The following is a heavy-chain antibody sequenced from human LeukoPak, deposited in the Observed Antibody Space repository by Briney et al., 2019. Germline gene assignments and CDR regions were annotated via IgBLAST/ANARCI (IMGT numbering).Heavy chain of an antibody. CDR3: ARQRYEPSGGDAFDI. CDR1: GGSISSSSYY. Sequence: SETLSLTCTVSGGSISSSSYYWGWIRQPPGKGLEWIGSIYYSGSTYYNPSLKSRVTISVDTSKNQFSLKLSSVTAADTAVYYCARQRYEPSGGDAFDIWGQGTMVTVSS. J-gene: IGHJ3*02. V-gene: IGHV4-39*01. CDR2: IYYSGST. D-gene: IGHD5-12*01.